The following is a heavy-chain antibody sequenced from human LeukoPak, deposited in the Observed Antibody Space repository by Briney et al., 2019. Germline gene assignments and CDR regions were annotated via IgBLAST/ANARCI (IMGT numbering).Heavy chain of an antibody. CDR1: GYTFTSYG. D-gene: IGHD2-2*01. V-gene: IGHV1-69*13. Sequence: ASVKVSCKAPGYTFTSYGISWVRQAPGQGLEWMGGIIPIFGTANYAQKFQGRVTITADESTSTAYMELSSLRSEDTAVYYCARDEYQLLGWFDPWGQGTLVTVSS. CDR2: IIPIFGTA. CDR3: ARDEYQLLGWFDP. J-gene: IGHJ5*02.